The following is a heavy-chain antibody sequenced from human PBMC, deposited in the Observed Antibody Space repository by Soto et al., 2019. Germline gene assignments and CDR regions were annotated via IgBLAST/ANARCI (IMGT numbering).Heavy chain of an antibody. CDR3: ARYMGYGYFDY. D-gene: IGHD5-18*01. CDR2: IYSGGST. V-gene: IGHV3-53*01. CDR1: GFTVSSHY. Sequence: GGSLRLSCAASGFTVSSHYMSWVRQAPGKGLEWVSIIYSGGSTYYADSVEGRFTISRDNSKNTLYLQMNSLRAEDTAVYYCARYMGYGYFDYWGQGSLVTVSS. J-gene: IGHJ4*02.